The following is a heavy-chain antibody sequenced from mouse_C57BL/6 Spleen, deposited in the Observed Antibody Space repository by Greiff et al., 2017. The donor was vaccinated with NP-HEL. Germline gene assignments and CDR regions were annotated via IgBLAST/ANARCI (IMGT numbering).Heavy chain of an antibody. V-gene: IGHV14-4*01. CDR3: TTHITTGVAGGY. CDR1: GFNITNDY. J-gene: IGHJ2*01. Sequence: VQLQQPGAELVRPGASVKLSCTASGFNITNDYMHWVKQRPEQGLEWIGWIDPENGDTEYAPKFQGKATITADTSSNTAYLQLSSLTSEDTAVYYCTTHITTGVAGGYWGQGTTLTVSS. CDR2: IDPENGDT. D-gene: IGHD1-1*01.